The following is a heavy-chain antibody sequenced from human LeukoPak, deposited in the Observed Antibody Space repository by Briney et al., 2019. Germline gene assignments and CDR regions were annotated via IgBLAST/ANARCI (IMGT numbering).Heavy chain of an antibody. Sequence: ASVKVSCKASGYTFTGHYMHWVRQAPGQGLEWMGWINPNSGGTNYAQKFQGRVTMTRDTSISTAYMELSRLRSDDTAVYYCARGCSGGSCYSPLDYWGQGTLVTVSP. J-gene: IGHJ4*02. D-gene: IGHD2-15*01. V-gene: IGHV1-2*02. CDR1: GYTFTGHY. CDR2: INPNSGGT. CDR3: ARGCSGGSCYSPLDY.